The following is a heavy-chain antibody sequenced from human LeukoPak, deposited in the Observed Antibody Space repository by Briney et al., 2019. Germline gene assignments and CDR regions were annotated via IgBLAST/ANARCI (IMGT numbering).Heavy chain of an antibody. CDR2: IYHSGST. CDR3: ARALTTVTGGMDV. Sequence: SETLSLTCAVSGYSLSSGYYWCWIRQPPGKVLEWIGSIYHSGSTYYNPSLKSRVTISVVTSKNQFSLKLSSVTAADTAVYYCARALTTVTGGMDVWGKGTTVTVSS. D-gene: IGHD4-17*01. V-gene: IGHV4-38-2*01. CDR1: GYSLSSGYY. J-gene: IGHJ6*04.